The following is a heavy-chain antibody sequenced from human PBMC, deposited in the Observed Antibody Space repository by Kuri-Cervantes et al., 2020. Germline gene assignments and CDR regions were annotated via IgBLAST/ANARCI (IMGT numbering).Heavy chain of an antibody. CDR3: ARVFRSDPRGSFDP. V-gene: IGHV1-3*01. CDR1: GYTFTSYA. CDR2: INAGNGNT. D-gene: IGHD2-15*01. J-gene: IGHJ5*02. Sequence: ASVKVSCKASGYTFTSYAMHWVRQAPGQRLEWMGWINAGNGNTKYSQKFQGRVTITRDTSASTAYMELSSLRSEDTAVYYCARVFRSDPRGSFDPWGQGALVTVSS.